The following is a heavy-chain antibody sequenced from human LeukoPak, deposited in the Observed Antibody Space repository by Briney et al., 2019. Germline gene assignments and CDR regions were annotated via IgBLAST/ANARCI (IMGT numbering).Heavy chain of an antibody. V-gene: IGHV3-9*01. D-gene: IGHD3-16*01. CDR2: ISWNSGSL. CDR1: GFTFDDYA. Sequence: GGSLRLSCAASGFTFDDYAMHWVRHAPGKGLEWVSGISWNSGSLAYADSVKGRFTISRDNAKNTVDLQMKRLRPEDTAVYYCATVGGYAFDPWGQGTLVTVSS. CDR3: ATVGGYAFDP. J-gene: IGHJ5*02.